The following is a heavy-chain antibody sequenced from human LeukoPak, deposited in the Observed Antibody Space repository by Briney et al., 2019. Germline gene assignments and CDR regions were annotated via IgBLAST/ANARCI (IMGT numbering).Heavy chain of an antibody. CDR2: MYTGGGR. CDR1: GFSVSNYY. Sequence: GGSLRLFCAASGFSVSNYYMSWVRQPPGKGLEWVSVMYTGGGRYYGDSVKGRFTISRDNSKNTVFLQMNSLRVEDTALYYCTRGQSYCGADCYSDWGQGTLVTVSS. J-gene: IGHJ4*02. D-gene: IGHD2-21*02. V-gene: IGHV3-66*01. CDR3: TRGQSYCGADCYSD.